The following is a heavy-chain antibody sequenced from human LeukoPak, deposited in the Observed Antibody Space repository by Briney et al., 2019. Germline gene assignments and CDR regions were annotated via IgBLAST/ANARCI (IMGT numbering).Heavy chain of an antibody. Sequence: ASVKVSCKASGYTFTGYYMHWVRQAPGQGLEWMGWINPNSGGTNYAQKFQGRVTMTRDTSISTAYMELSRLRSDDTAVYYCARDRQWELLHDAFDIWGQGTMVTVSS. V-gene: IGHV1-2*02. CDR2: INPNSGGT. CDR3: ARDRQWELLHDAFDI. D-gene: IGHD1-26*01. CDR1: GYTFTGYY. J-gene: IGHJ3*02.